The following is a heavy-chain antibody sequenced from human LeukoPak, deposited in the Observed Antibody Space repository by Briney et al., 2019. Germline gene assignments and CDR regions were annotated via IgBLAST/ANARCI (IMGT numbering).Heavy chain of an antibody. D-gene: IGHD2-21*02. CDR2: IIPIFGTA. CDR1: GGTFSSYA. Sequence: SVKVSCKASGGTFSSYAISWVRQAPGQGLEWMGRIIPIFGTANCAQKFQGRVTITADKSTSTAYMELSSLRSEDTAVYYCARLPAYGDCGGDCHLDYWGQGTLVTVSS. J-gene: IGHJ4*02. V-gene: IGHV1-69*06. CDR3: ARLPAYGDCGGDCHLDY.